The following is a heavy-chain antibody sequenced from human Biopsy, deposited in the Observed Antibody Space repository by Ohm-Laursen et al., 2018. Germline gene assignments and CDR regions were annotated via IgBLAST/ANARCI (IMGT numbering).Heavy chain of an antibody. CDR2: INPSGSTT. V-gene: IGHV1-46*01. D-gene: IGHD6-19*01. Sequence: ASVKVSCKASGYSFTSYYMHWVRQAPGQGLEWMGMINPSGSTTSYPQIFQGRVTMTRDTSKSTVYMELSSLRSADTAVYFCARNTGWYGDLYYFDYWGQGTLVIISS. CDR3: ARNTGWYGDLYYFDY. J-gene: IGHJ4*02. CDR1: GYSFTSYY.